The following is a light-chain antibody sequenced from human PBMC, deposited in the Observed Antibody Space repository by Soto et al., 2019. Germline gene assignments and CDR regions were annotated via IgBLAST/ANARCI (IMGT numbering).Light chain of an antibody. J-gene: IGKJ2*01. CDR3: QQYGSSPPYT. Sequence: EIVLTQSPGNLSLSPGERATLSCRASQSVSSSYLAWYQQKPGQAPRLPIYGASSRATGIPDRFSGSGSGTDFTLTISRLEPEDFAVYYCQQYGSSPPYTFGQGTKLEIK. CDR2: GAS. V-gene: IGKV3-20*01. CDR1: QSVSSSY.